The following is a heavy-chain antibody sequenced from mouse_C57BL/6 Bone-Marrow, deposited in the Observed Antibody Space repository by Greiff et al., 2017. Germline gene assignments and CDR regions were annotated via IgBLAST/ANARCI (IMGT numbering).Heavy chain of an antibody. CDR2: IDPSDSYT. V-gene: IGHV1-69*01. CDR3: AREGDYYGSSPFAY. CDR1: GYTFTSYW. Sequence: QVQLQQPGAELVMPGASVKLSCKASGYTFTSYWMHWVKQRPGQGLEWIGEIDPSDSYTNYNQKFKGKSTLTVAKSSSTAYMQLSSLTSEDSAVYYCAREGDYYGSSPFAYWGQGTLVTVSA. D-gene: IGHD1-1*01. J-gene: IGHJ3*01.